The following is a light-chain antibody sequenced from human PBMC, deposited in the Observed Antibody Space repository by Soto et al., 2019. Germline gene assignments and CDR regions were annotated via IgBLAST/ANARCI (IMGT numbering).Light chain of an antibody. CDR1: QCISSY. CDR2: AAS. V-gene: IGKV1-9*01. CDR3: QQLNSYPIT. Sequence: DIQLTQSPSFLSAAVGDRVTITFRSSQCISSYLAWYQQKPGKAPKLLIYAASTLQSGVPSRFSGSGSGTEFTLTISSLQPEDFATYYCQQLNSYPITFGQGTRMEIK. J-gene: IGKJ5*01.